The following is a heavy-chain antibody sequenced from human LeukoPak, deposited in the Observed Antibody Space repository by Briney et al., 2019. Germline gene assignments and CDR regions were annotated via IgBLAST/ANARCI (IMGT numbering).Heavy chain of an antibody. Sequence: GSSVKVSCKASGYTFTSYGISWVRQAPGQGLEWMRWISAYNGNTNYAQKLQGRVTMTTDTSTSTAYMELRSLRSDDTAVYYCARDLSGSYYCYFDYWGQGTLVTVSS. J-gene: IGHJ4*02. CDR1: GYTFTSYG. CDR2: ISAYNGNT. CDR3: ARDLSGSYYCYFDY. D-gene: IGHD1-26*01. V-gene: IGHV1-18*01.